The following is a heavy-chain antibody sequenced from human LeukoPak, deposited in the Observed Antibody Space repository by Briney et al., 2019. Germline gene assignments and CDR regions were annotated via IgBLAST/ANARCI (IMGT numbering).Heavy chain of an antibody. D-gene: IGHD1-26*01. CDR3: TRAWSYGEYFDY. J-gene: IGHJ4*02. CDR1: GYTFTNYG. Sequence: ASVKVSCEASGYTFTNYGITWVRQAPGQGLEWMGWISPNSGDTNYAQKFQGRVTMTRDTSFSTAYMELKSLKSDDTAVYYCTRAWSYGEYFDYWGQGTLVTVSS. V-gene: IGHV1-2*02. CDR2: ISPNSGDT.